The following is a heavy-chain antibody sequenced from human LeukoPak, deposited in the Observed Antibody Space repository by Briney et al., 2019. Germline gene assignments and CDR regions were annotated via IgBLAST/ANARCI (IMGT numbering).Heavy chain of an antibody. CDR2: IKGRIDGGAT. CDR3: TTGGLN. CDR1: GFTFSNAW. V-gene: IGHV3-15*01. D-gene: IGHD2-21*01. J-gene: IGHJ4*02. Sequence: GGSLRLSCAASGFTFSNAWMTWVRQAPGKGLEWVGRIKGRIDGGATDYAAPVKGRFTISRDDSKNTLYLQMNSLKTEDTAVYYCTTGGLNWGQGTLVTVSS.